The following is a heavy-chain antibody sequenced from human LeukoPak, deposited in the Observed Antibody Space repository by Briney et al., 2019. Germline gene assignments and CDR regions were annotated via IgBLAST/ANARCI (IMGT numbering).Heavy chain of an antibody. CDR3: ARWDGDYEGAEWFDP. V-gene: IGHV3-23*01. D-gene: IGHD4-17*01. CDR2: ISSTGGTA. Sequence: SGGSLRLSCAASGFTFSSFGMSWVRQAPGKGLEWVSAISSTGGTAYYADSVKGRFTISRDNSKNTLYLQMNSLRAEDTAVYYCARWDGDYEGAEWFDPWGQGTLVTVSS. CDR1: GFTFSSFG. J-gene: IGHJ5*02.